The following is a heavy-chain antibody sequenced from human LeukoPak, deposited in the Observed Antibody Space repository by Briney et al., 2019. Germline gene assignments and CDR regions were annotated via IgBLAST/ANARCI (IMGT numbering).Heavy chain of an antibody. Sequence: ASVKVSCKASGFTFTSSAMQWVRQARGQRLEWIGWIVVGSGNTNYAQKFQERVTITRDMSTSTAYMELSSLRSEDTAVYYCARGQGYSSSWSLGDYYYMDVWGKGTPVTVSS. CDR1: GFTFTSSA. J-gene: IGHJ6*03. V-gene: IGHV1-58*02. CDR3: ARGQGYSSSWSLGDYYYMDV. D-gene: IGHD6-13*01. CDR2: IVVGSGNT.